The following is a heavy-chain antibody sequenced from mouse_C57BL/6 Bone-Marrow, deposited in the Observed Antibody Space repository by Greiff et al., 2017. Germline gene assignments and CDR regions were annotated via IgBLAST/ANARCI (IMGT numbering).Heavy chain of an antibody. D-gene: IGHD1-1*01. CDR1: GYIFISYW. J-gene: IGHJ1*01. CDR3: ARGGYDSSYGYFDV. V-gene: IGHV1S132*01. CDR2: IYPGTGST. Sequence: QVQLQQSGAEVVRPGASVKLSCKTSGYIFISYWIHWVKQRSGQGLEWIARIYPGTGSTYYNEKFKDKATLTADKSSSTAYMQLSSLKSEDSAFYFCARGGYDSSYGYFDVWGAGTTVTVSS.